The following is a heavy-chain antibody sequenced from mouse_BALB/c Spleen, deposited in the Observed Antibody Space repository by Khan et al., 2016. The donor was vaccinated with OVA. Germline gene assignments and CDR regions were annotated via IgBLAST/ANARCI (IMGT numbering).Heavy chain of an antibody. CDR2: ISYSGNT. CDR3: ARKDYYDYDPFPY. Sequence: EVKLEVSGPGLVKPSQSLSLTCTVTGYSITSEYTWNWIRQFPGNKLEWMGFISYSGNTRYNPSLKSRISITRDPSKNQFFLQLNSVTSEDTATYYCARKDYYDYDPFPYWGQGTMVTVSA. V-gene: IGHV3-2*02. J-gene: IGHJ3*01. D-gene: IGHD2-4*01. CDR1: GYSITSEYT.